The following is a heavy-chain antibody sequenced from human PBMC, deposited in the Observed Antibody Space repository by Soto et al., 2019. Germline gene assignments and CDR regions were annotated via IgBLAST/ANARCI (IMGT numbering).Heavy chain of an antibody. V-gene: IGHV3-7*01. D-gene: IGHD3-3*01. CDR1: GFTFSSYW. CDR3: ARPTYYDFTNWFDP. J-gene: IGHJ5*02. Sequence: GGSLRLSCAASGFTFSSYWMSWVRQAPGKGLEWVANIKQDGSEKYYVDSVKGRFTISRDNAKNSLYLQMNSLRAEDTAVYYCARPTYYDFTNWFDPWGQGTLVTVSS. CDR2: IKQDGSEK.